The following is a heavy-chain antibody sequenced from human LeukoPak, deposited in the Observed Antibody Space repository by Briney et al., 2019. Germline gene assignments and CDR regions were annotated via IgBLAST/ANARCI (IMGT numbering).Heavy chain of an antibody. CDR3: ARVGPTRSWFDP. CDR1: GYTFTGYY. Sequence: ASVKVSCKASGYTFTGYYMHWVRQAPGQGLEWMGWINPNSGGTNYAQKFQGRVTMTRDTSISTVYMELSRLRSDDTAVYYCARVGPTRSWFDPWGQGTLVTVSS. D-gene: IGHD1-26*01. J-gene: IGHJ5*02. CDR2: INPNSGGT. V-gene: IGHV1-2*02.